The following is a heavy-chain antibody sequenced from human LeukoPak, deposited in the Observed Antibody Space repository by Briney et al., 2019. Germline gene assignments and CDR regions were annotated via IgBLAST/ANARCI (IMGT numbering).Heavy chain of an antibody. J-gene: IGHJ4*02. CDR1: GFTFSLYA. V-gene: IGHV3-21*05. D-gene: IGHD2-2*01. Sequence: PGGSLRLSCAASGFTFSLYAMNWVRQAPGKGLEWVSYINDESSDIHYAGSVRGRFTISRDDARQTLYLQLSSLRVEDTAVYYCARDTFQPGLIDSWGQGTLVTVFS. CDR3: ARDTFQPGLIDS. CDR2: INDESSDI.